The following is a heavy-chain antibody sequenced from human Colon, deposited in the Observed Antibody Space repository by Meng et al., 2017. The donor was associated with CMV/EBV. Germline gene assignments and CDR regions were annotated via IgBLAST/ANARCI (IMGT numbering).Heavy chain of an antibody. Sequence: GGSLRLSCAAFGITLSAYAVTWVRQAPGNGLEWVSMVYSSATSTFYADSVRGRFTISRDNSKNTVYLQMNNLRAEDTALSYCAKHVAGPNKGWFDPWGQGTLVTVSS. CDR2: VYSSATST. J-gene: IGHJ5*02. CDR1: GITLSAYA. V-gene: IGHV3-23*03. D-gene: IGHD4/OR15-4a*01. CDR3: AKHVAGPNKGWFDP.